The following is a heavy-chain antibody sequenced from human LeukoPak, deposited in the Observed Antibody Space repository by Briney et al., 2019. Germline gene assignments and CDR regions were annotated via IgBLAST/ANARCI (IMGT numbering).Heavy chain of an antibody. Sequence: PSETLSLTCAVSGDSISSGGYAWSWIRQTPGKGLEWIAYIHDSGSTYYNPSLKSRVSISVDTSKNQFSVKLNSVTAADTAVYYCARVAAAAGNNWFDPWGQGTLVTVSS. CDR1: GDSISSGGYA. V-gene: IGHV4-30-4*07. CDR3: ARVAAAAGNNWFDP. D-gene: IGHD6-13*01. CDR2: IHDSGST. J-gene: IGHJ5*02.